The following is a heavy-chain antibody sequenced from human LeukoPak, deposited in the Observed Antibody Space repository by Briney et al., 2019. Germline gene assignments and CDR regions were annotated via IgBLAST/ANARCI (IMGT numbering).Heavy chain of an antibody. CDR1: AYTFTGYY. Sequence: VASVKVSCKASAYTFTGYYMHWVRQAPGQGLEWMGWINPNSGGTNYAQKFQGRVTMTRDTSISTAYMELSSLRSDDTAVYYCARVEFSPRYAMDVWGQGTTVTVSS. J-gene: IGHJ6*02. CDR3: ARVEFSPRYAMDV. V-gene: IGHV1-2*02. CDR2: INPNSGGT. D-gene: IGHD3-10*01.